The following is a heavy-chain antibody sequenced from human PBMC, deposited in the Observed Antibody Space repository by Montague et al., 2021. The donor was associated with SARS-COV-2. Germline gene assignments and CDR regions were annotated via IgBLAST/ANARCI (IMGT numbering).Heavy chain of an antibody. CDR2: T. CDR3: ARQGFYESGGFFI. Sequence: TNYNPSLKSRVTMSADTSKNQVSLKVNSVTAADTAVYYCARQGFYESGGFFIWGLGTL. D-gene: IGHD3-22*01. J-gene: IGHJ4*02. V-gene: IGHV4-61*07.